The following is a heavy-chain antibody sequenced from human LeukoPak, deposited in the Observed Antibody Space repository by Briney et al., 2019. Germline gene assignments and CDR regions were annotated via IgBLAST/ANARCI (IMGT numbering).Heavy chain of an antibody. CDR3: ARAPPITRGPFDP. Sequence: ASVKVSCKASGYTFTDYYMHWVRQAPGQGLEWMGWINPNTGNTKYVQKIQGRVTMTRDTSISTVYMELSRLRSDDTAVYYCARAPPITRGPFDPWGQGTLVTVSS. J-gene: IGHJ5*02. D-gene: IGHD3-10*01. V-gene: IGHV1-2*02. CDR1: GYTFTDYY. CDR2: INPNTGNT.